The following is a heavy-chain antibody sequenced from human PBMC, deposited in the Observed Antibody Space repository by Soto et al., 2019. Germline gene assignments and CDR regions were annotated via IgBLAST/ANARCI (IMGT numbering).Heavy chain of an antibody. CDR1: GFTFSRYA. CDR3: AKELSSGWEN. J-gene: IGHJ4*02. V-gene: IGHV3-23*01. CDR2: ISGSGGST. D-gene: IGHD6-19*01. Sequence: EVQLFESWGGLVQPGGSLRLSCAGSGFTFSRYAMSLVRHCSGEGLEWVSAISGSGGSTYYADSVKGRFTISRDNSKNTLYLQMNSLRAEDTAVYYCAKELSSGWENWGQGTLVTVSS.